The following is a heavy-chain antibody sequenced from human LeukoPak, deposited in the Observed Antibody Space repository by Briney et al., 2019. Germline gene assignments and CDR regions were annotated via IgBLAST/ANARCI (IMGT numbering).Heavy chain of an antibody. J-gene: IGHJ2*01. CDR1: GFTFSSYA. D-gene: IGHD3-10*01. Sequence: GGSLRLSCAASGFTFSSYAMSWVRQAPGKGLEWVSAISGSGGSTYYADSVKGRFTISRDNSKNTLYLQMNSLRAEDTAVYYCARVGGIQVRGVITLPDWYFDLWGRGTLVTVSS. V-gene: IGHV3-23*01. CDR3: ARVGGIQVRGVITLPDWYFDL. CDR2: ISGSGGST.